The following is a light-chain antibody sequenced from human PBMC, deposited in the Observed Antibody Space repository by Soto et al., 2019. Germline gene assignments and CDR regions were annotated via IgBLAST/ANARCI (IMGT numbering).Light chain of an antibody. CDR1: QGINSA. CDR3: QHFNGYPLA. CDR2: YAS. J-gene: IGKJ4*01. Sequence: AIQLTQSPSSLSASVGDRVTITCRASQGINSALAWYQQKPGKSPKVLIYYASNLESGVPSRFSGSGSGTDFILTINSLQPEDFAAYYCQHFNGYPLAFGGGTKVEIK. V-gene: IGKV1-13*02.